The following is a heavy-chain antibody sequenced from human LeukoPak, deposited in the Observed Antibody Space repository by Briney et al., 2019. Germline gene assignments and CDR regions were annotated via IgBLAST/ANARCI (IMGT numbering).Heavy chain of an antibody. CDR2: INHSGST. J-gene: IGHJ6*04. V-gene: IGHV4-34*01. CDR3: ARNSRPRYCSSTSCYAYYYYYGMDV. D-gene: IGHD2-2*01. CDR1: GGSFSGYY. Sequence: SETLSLTCAVYGGSFSGYYWSWIRQPPGKWLEWIGEINHSGSTNNNPSLKSRVTISVDTSKNQFSLKLSSVTAADTAVYYCARNSRPRYCSSTSCYAYYYYYGMDVWGKGTTVTVSS.